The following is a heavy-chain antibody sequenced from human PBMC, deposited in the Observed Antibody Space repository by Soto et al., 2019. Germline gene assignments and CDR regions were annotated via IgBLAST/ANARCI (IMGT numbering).Heavy chain of an antibody. V-gene: IGHV3-23*01. J-gene: IGHJ4*02. CDR2: ISGSGGST. CDR1: GFTFSSYA. Sequence: GGSLRLSCAASGFTFSSYAMSWVRQAPGKGLEWVSAISGSGGSTYYADSVKGRFTISRDNSKNTLYLQMNSLRAEDTAVYYCAKVPADYDFWSGYYFLFDYWGQGALVTVSS. CDR3: AKVPADYDFWSGYYFLFDY. D-gene: IGHD3-3*01.